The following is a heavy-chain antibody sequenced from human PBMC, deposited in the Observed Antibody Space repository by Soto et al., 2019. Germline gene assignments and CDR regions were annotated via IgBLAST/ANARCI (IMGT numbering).Heavy chain of an antibody. D-gene: IGHD3-10*01. CDR2: IYYSGST. J-gene: IGHJ3*02. Sequence: KPSETLSLTCTVSGGSISSYYWSCIRQPPGKGLEWIGYIYYSGSTNYNPSLKSRVTISVDTSKNQFSLKLSSVTAADTAVYYCARRYGVAFDIWGQGTMVTVSS. CDR3: ARRYGVAFDI. CDR1: GGSISSYY. V-gene: IGHV4-59*08.